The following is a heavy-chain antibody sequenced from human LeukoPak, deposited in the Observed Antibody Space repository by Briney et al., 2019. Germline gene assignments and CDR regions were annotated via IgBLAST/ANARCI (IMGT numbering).Heavy chain of an antibody. D-gene: IGHD3-9*01. CDR3: ARCGEPSYDILTGYSRFDY. CDR2: INPSGGTT. CDR1: GYTFTSYY. V-gene: IGHV1-46*01. J-gene: IGHJ4*02. Sequence: ASVKVSCKASGYTFTSYYMHWVRQAPGQGLEWMGIINPSGGTTSYAQKFQGRVTMTRDTSTSTVYMELSSLRSEDTAVYYCARCGEPSYDILTGYSRFDYWGQGTLVTVSS.